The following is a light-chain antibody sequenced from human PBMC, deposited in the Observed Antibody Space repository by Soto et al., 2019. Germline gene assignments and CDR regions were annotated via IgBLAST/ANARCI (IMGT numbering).Light chain of an antibody. J-gene: IGLJ3*02. CDR2: DVS. CDR1: SSDVGDYNY. CDR3: CSFSGSYTFWV. Sequence: QSALTQPRSVSGSPGQSVTISCTGTSSDVGDYNYVSWYQQYPGKAPKLVIYDVSKRPSGVPDRFSGSKSGNTASLTISGVQDEDEDDYYCCSFSGSYTFWVFGGGTKLTVL. V-gene: IGLV2-11*01.